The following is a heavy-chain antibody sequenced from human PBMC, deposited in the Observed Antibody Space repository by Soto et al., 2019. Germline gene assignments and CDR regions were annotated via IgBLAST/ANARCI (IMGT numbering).Heavy chain of an antibody. J-gene: IGHJ4*02. CDR1: GGTFSSYA. CDR3: AARSSGWYLVDY. Sequence: ASVKVSCKASGGTFSSYAISWVRQAPGQGLEWMGGIIPIFGTANYAQKFQGRVTITADESTSTAYMELSSLRSEDTAVYYCAARSSGWYLVDYWGQGTLVTVSS. V-gene: IGHV1-69*13. D-gene: IGHD6-19*01. CDR2: IIPIFGTA.